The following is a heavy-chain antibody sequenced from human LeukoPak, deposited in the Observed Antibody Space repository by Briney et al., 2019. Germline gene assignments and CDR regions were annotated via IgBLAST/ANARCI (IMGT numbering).Heavy chain of an antibody. CDR2: MNPNSGGT. V-gene: IGHV1-2*02. Sequence: ASVKVSCKASGYTFADYYIHWVRQAPGQGLEWMGWMNPNSGGTYYAQKFQGRVTMTRDTSISTAYMELSRLRSDDTAVYYCARYCSGGSCLDSDAFDIWGQGTMVTVSS. CDR3: ARYCSGGSCLDSDAFDI. CDR1: GYTFADYY. J-gene: IGHJ3*02. D-gene: IGHD2-15*01.